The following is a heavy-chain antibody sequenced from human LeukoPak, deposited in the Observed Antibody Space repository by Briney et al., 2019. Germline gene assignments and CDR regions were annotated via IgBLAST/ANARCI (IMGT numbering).Heavy chain of an antibody. CDR1: GGTFSSYA. CDR2: IIPILGIA. D-gene: IGHD1-26*01. CDR3: ARDPWELLDRAPVRADY. V-gene: IGHV1-69*04. J-gene: IGHJ4*02. Sequence: GASVKVSCKASGGTFSSYAISWVRQAPGQGLEWMGRIIPILGIANYAQKFQGRVTITADKSTSTAYMELSSLRSEDTAVYYCARDPWELLDRAPVRADYWGQGTLVTVSS.